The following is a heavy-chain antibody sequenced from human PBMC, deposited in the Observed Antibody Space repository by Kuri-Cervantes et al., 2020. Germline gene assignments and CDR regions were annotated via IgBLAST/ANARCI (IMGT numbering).Heavy chain of an antibody. Sequence: ETLSLTCTVTGGSNSSYYWSWIRQPPGKGLEWIGYIYYSGSTNYNPSLESRVTISVDTSKNQFSLKLSSVTAADTAVYYCARTKYQLLQGVWFDPWGQGTLVTVSS. CDR1: GGSNSSYY. CDR3: ARTKYQLLQGVWFDP. J-gene: IGHJ5*02. V-gene: IGHV4-59*01. CDR2: IYYSGST. D-gene: IGHD2-2*01.